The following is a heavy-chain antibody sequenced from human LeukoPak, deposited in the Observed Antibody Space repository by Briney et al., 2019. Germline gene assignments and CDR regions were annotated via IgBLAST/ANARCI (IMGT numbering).Heavy chain of an antibody. CDR2: IKPDGSAT. J-gene: IGHJ3*02. CDR3: ARDPEHAAADI. V-gene: IGHV3-7*01. D-gene: IGHD2-15*01. Sequence: QIGGSLRLSCAASGFTFSNSWMIWVRQAPGRGLEWVANIKPDGSATYSVDSVKGRFTISRDNAKNSLYLQMNSLRAEDTAVYYCARDPEHAAADIWGQGTVVTVSS. CDR1: GFTFSNSW.